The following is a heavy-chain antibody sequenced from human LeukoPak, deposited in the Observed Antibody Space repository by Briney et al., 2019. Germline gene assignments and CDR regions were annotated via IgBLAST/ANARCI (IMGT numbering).Heavy chain of an antibody. D-gene: IGHD3-3*01. CDR3: ATEYDFWSGYPSITGFDP. V-gene: IGHV4-39*01. Sequence: SETLSLTCTVSGGSISSSSYYWGWIRQPPGKGLEWIGSIYYSGSTYHNPSLKSRVTISVDTSKNQFSLKLSSVTAADTAVYYCATEYDFWSGYPSITGFDPWGQGTLVTVSS. CDR1: GGSISSSSYY. J-gene: IGHJ5*02. CDR2: IYYSGST.